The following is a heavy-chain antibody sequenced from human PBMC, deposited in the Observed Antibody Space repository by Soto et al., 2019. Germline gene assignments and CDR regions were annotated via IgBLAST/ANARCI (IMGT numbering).Heavy chain of an antibody. J-gene: IGHJ4*02. D-gene: IGHD2-2*01. V-gene: IGHV4-34*01. Sequence: SEILSLTCAVYSGSFSGYYWSWIRQSPGKGLEWIGVISHRGSTNYNPSLKSRVTISVDTSKNQFSLKLSSVTAADTAVYYCARGATSAETNYWGQGTLVTVS. CDR1: SGSFSGYY. CDR3: ARGATSAETNY. CDR2: ISHRGST.